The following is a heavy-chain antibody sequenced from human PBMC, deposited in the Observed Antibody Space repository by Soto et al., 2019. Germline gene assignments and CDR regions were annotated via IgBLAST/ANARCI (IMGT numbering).Heavy chain of an antibody. D-gene: IGHD2-2*01. CDR2: INPNSGGT. CDR3: ARDLVPENWFDP. V-gene: IGHV1-2*02. CDR1: AYTFTGYY. J-gene: IGHJ5*02. Sequence: SVKVSCKASAYTFTGYYMHWVRQAPGQGLEWMGWINPNSGGTNYAQKFQGRVTMTRDTSISTAYMELSRLRSDDTAVYYCARDLVPENWFDPWGQGTLVTGSS.